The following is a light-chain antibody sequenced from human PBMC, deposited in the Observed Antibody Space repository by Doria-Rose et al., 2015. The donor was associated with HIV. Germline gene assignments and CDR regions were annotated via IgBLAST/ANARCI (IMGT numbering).Light chain of an antibody. J-gene: IGKJ3*01. CDR1: QSIRSW. CDR2: KAS. CDR3: QQYNSPPFT. V-gene: IGKV1-5*03. Sequence: DIRLTQSPSTLSASVGDRVTITCRASQSIRSWLAWYQQKPGKAPKLLIYKASSLESGVPSRFSGSGSGTEFTLTISSLQPDDFATYYCQQYNSPPFTFGPGTKVDIK.